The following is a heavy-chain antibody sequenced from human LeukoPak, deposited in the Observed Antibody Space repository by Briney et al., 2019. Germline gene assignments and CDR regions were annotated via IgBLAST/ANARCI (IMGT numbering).Heavy chain of an antibody. V-gene: IGHV6-1*01. J-gene: IGHJ5*02. CDR1: GDSASSNSAT. CDR3: ARVGTSPGGFDP. CDR2: TYYRSKWHN. D-gene: IGHD3-10*01. Sequence: SQTLSLTCAISGDSASSNSATWNSIRQSPSRGLEWLGRTYYRSKWHNDYAVSVRSRITINPDTSKNQFCLQLNSVTPEDTAVYYCARVGTSPGGFDPWGQGTLVTVSS.